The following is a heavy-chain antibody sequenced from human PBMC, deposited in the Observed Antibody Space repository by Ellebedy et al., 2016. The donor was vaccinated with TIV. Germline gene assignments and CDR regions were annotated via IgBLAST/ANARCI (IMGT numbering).Heavy chain of an antibody. J-gene: IGHJ3*02. CDR3: ARQFTAYSYGFDI. V-gene: IGHV3-7*01. Sequence: GGSLRLSXAASGFTFSLYWMTWVRQAPGRGLEWVANIQQDGSEKYYVDPVKGRFTISRDNTRNSLSLQMNSLRAEDTAVYYCARQFTAYSYGFDIWGQGTTVTVSS. CDR2: IQQDGSEK. CDR1: GFTFSLYW. D-gene: IGHD4-11*01.